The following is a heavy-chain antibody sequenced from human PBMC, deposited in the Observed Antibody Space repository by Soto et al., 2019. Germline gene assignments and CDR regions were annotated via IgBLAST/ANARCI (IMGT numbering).Heavy chain of an antibody. V-gene: IGHV3-53*02. CDR2: IYSGRAT. CDR1: GFTVSDTY. Sequence: EVRLVETGGGLIQPGGSLRLSCAASGFTVSDTYMNWVRQAPGKGLEWVSVIYSGRATYYADPVKGRFTISRDNSKNTVFLQMSSLRVDDTAVYYCARGKSGWLTFDYWGQGILVTVSS. D-gene: IGHD6-19*01. CDR3: ARGKSGWLTFDY. J-gene: IGHJ4*02.